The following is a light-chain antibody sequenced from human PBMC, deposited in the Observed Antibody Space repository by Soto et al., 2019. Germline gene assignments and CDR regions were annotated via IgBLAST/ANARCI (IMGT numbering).Light chain of an antibody. V-gene: IGLV2-14*01. CDR1: SSDVVAYNF. Sequence: QSVLTQPASVSGSPGQSITISCTGTSSDVVAYNFVSWYQQHPGKAPKLIFYEVSNRPPGLSDRFSGSKSGTTASLTISGLQAEDEADYFCSSYTTNKTLLFGGGTKLTVL. J-gene: IGLJ2*01. CDR3: SSYTTNKTLL. CDR2: EVS.